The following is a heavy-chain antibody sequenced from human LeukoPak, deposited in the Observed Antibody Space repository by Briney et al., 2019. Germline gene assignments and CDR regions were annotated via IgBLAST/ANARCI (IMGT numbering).Heavy chain of an antibody. V-gene: IGHV3-30-3*01. J-gene: IGHJ4*02. CDR1: GFTFSSYA. Sequence: PGGSLRLSCAASGFTFSSYAMHWVRQAPGKGLEWVAVISYDGSNKYYADSVKGRFTISRDNSKNTLYLQMNSLRAEDTAVYYCARSGPPLWDWGQGTLVTVSS. CDR3: ARSGPPLWD. CDR2: ISYDGSNK. D-gene: IGHD3-10*01.